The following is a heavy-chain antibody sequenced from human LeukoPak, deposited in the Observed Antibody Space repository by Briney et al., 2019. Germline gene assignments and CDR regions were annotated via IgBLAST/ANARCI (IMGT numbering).Heavy chain of an antibody. CDR1: GGTFSSNA. V-gene: IGHV1-69*13. Sequence: SVKVSCKASGGTFSSNALSWVRQAPGQGLEWMGGIISIFGTTTYAQTFQGRVTVTADESASTAYMELTSLTSDDTAVYYCARVAFTGYSYDTSGYSYFDYWGQGSLVTVSS. CDR3: ARVAFTGYSYDTSGYSYFDY. CDR2: IISIFGTT. J-gene: IGHJ4*02. D-gene: IGHD3-22*01.